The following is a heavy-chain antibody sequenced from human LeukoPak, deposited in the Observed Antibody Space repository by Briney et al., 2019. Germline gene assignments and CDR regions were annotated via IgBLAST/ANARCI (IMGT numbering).Heavy chain of an antibody. V-gene: IGHV3-30*02. CDR2: IRYDGSNK. D-gene: IGHD4-17*01. Sequence: GGSLRRSCAASGFTFSNYGMHWDRPAQGKGLEWVAFIRYDGSNKYYADSVKGRLTISRDNSKNTLYLQMNSLRVEDTAVYYCAKEGTVTPIDYWGQGTLVTVSS. CDR1: GFTFSNYG. CDR3: AKEGTVTPIDY. J-gene: IGHJ4*02.